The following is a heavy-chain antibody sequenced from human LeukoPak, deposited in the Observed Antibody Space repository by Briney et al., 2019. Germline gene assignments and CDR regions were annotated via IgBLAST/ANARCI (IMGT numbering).Heavy chain of an antibody. D-gene: IGHD2-2*03. J-gene: IGHJ5*02. CDR3: ARLLRVGYCSTTSCNWFDP. CDR2: IYYSGST. CDR1: GGSISSSSYY. Sequence: DPSETLSLTCTVSGGSISSSSYYWGWIRQPPGKGLEWIGSIYYSGSTYYNPSLKSRVTMSVDRSKNHFSLRLSSVTAADTAVHYCARLLRVGYCSTTSCNWFDPWGQGTLVIVSS. V-gene: IGHV4-39*07.